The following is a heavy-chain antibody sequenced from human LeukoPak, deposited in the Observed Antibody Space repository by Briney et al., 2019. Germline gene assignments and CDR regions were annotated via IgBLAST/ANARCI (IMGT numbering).Heavy chain of an antibody. CDR1: GGSISSYY. CDR2: IYYSGST. D-gene: IGHD2-2*01. V-gene: IGHV4-59*01. CDR3: ARGGDIVVVPAAHPYFDY. J-gene: IGHJ4*02. Sequence: SETLSLTXTVSGGSISSYYWSWIRQPPGKGLEWIGYIYYSGSTNYNPSLKSRVTISVDTSKNQFSLKLSSVTAADTAVYYCARGGDIVVVPAAHPYFDYWGQGTLVTVSS.